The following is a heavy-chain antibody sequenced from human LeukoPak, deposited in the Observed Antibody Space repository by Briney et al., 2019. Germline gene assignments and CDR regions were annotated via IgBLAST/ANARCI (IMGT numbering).Heavy chain of an antibody. Sequence: PSETLSLTCTVSGGSVSSTTYFWSWIRQPPGKGLEWIGYIYYSGSTNYKPSLKSRVTISVDRSRNQFSLKLSSVTAADTAVYYCARGPYYDSSGFDCWGQGTLVTVSS. CDR2: IYYSGST. J-gene: IGHJ5*01. CDR3: ARGPYYDSSGFDC. D-gene: IGHD3-22*01. V-gene: IGHV4-61*01. CDR1: GGSVSSTTYF.